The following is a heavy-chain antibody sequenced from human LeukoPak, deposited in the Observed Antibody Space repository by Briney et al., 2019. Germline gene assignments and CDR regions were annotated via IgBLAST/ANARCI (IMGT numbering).Heavy chain of an antibody. CDR3: ARTRGGEWLMSSGYFYFDY. V-gene: IGHV4-59*06. J-gene: IGHJ4*02. CDR1: GGSISSYY. Sequence: SETLSLTCTVSGGSISSYYCSWIRQHPGKGLEWIGYIYYSGSTYYNPSLKSRVTISVDTTKSQLSLKLSSVTAADTAVYYCARTRGGEWLMSSGYFYFDYWGQGTLVTVSS. D-gene: IGHD3-22*01. CDR2: IYYSGST.